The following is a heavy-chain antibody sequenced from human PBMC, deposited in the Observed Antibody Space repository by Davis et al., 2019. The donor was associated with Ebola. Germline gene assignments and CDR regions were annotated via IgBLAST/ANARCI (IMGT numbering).Heavy chain of an antibody. CDR1: GFTFSSYA. J-gene: IGHJ5*02. D-gene: IGHD2-2*01. CDR2: ISGSGGST. Sequence: PGGSLRLSCAASGFTFSSYAMSWVRQAPGKGLEWVSAISGSGGSTYYADSVKGRFTISRDNSKNTLYLQMNSLRAEDTAVYYCARGHGNQLLLGWFDPWGQGTLVTVSS. CDR3: ARGHGNQLLLGWFDP. V-gene: IGHV3-23*01.